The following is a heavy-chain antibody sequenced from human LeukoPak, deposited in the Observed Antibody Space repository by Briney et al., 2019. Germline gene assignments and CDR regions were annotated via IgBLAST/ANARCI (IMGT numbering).Heavy chain of an antibody. CDR2: IIDSGKTV. D-gene: IGHD4/OR15-4a*01. CDR1: VFTFSNYS. CDR3: ARADSTMVVWYFDY. Sequence: GGSLRLSCAVSVFTFSNYSMNLVRQTPGKGLEWIAYIIDSGKTVYYADSVKGRFTISRDNAKNSLYLQMNSLRAEDTAVYYCARADSTMVVWYFDYWGQGALVTVSS. V-gene: IGHV3-48*01. J-gene: IGHJ4*02.